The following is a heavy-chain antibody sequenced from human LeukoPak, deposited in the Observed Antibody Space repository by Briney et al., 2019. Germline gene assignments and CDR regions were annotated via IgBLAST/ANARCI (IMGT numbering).Heavy chain of an antibody. CDR1: GFSFSSYA. J-gene: IGHJ6*02. CDR3: AKGSQTYYYYYYGMDV. CDR2: ISGSGDTT. V-gene: IGHV3-23*01. Sequence: GGSLRLSCAASGFSFSSYAVSWVRQAPGKGLEWVSVISGSGDTTFYADSVKGRFTISRDNSKNTLYLQVNSLRAEDTAVYYCAKGSQTYYYYYYGMDVWGQGTTVTVSS.